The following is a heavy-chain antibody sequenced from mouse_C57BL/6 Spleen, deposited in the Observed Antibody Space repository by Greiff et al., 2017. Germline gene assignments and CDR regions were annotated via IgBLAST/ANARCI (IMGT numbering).Heavy chain of an antibody. Sequence: QVQLQQSGAELVRPGASVKLSCKASGYTFTDYYINWVKQRPGQGLEWIARIYPGSGNTYYNEKFKGKATLTAEKSSSTAYMQLSSLTSEDSAVYFCARGGRRGAWFAYWGQGTLVTVSA. D-gene: IGHD2-12*01. V-gene: IGHV1-76*01. CDR3: ARGGRRGAWFAY. CDR2: IYPGSGNT. CDR1: GYTFTDYY. J-gene: IGHJ3*01.